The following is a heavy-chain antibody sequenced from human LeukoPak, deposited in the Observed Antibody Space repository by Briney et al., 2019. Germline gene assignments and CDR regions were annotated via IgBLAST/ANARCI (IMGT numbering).Heavy chain of an antibody. D-gene: IGHD3-22*01. J-gene: IGHJ4*02. CDR1: GFTFSSYD. CDR2: IGYGGSNK. Sequence: GRSLRLSCAASGFTFSSYDMLGPRQAPGKGLEGVAVIGYGGSNKCYADSVKGRFTISRDISKNTLYLQMNSMRAEDTAVYYCAKEDSSGYYFDYWGQGTLVTVSS. CDR3: AKEDSSGYYFDY. V-gene: IGHV3-33*06.